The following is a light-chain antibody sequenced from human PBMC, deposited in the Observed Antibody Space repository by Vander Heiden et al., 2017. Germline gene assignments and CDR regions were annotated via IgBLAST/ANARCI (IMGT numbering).Light chain of an antibody. CDR2: GAS. J-gene: IGKJ3*01. V-gene: IGKV3-20*01. CDR3: QQYDSEPPSST. CDR1: ESVSSSY. Sequence: DIVLTQSPGPLSLPPGERATVSCRASESVSSSYLAWYQQKPGQAPRRLIYGASSRTTSITDRFSGSGSATDFTLTISRLEPEDFAVYYCQQYDSEPPSSTFGHGTKVDIK.